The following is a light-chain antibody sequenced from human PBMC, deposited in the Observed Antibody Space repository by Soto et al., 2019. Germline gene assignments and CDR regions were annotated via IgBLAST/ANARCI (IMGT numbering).Light chain of an antibody. V-gene: IGLV1-44*01. CDR1: SSNIGSKT. CDR3: SAWDASLNGYV. CDR2: SNY. J-gene: IGLJ1*01. Sequence: GSSSNIGSKTVNWYQQLPGTAPKLLIYSNYQRPSGVPDRFSGSKSGTSASLAISGLQSEDEADYYCSAWDASLNGYVFGTGTKVTVL.